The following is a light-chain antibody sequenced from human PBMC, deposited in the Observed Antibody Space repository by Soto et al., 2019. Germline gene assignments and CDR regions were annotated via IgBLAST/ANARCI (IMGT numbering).Light chain of an antibody. J-gene: IGKJ4*01. V-gene: IGKV3-15*01. CDR3: QQYNNWVT. Sequence: EIVMTQSPATLSVSSGERATLSCRASQSVINNLAWYQQKPGQGPRLLIYGASTRATGIPARFSGSGSGTEFTLTISSLQSEDFAVYYCQQYNNWVTFGGGTKVDIK. CDR2: GAS. CDR1: QSVINN.